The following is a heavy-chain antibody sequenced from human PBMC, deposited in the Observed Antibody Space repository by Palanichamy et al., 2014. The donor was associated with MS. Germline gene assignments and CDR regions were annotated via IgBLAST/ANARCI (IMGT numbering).Heavy chain of an antibody. CDR1: EFTFSSYW. Sequence: EVQLVESGGGLVQPGGSLRLSCAASEFTFSSYWMSWVRQAPGKGLEWVATINEAGSDKYYVDSVKGRFTVSRDNAKNSLYLQMNSLRVEDTAVYYCARDVGSIAVDWGQGTLVIVSS. D-gene: IGHD6-19*01. CDR2: INEAGSDK. J-gene: IGHJ4*02. CDR3: ARDVGSIAVD. V-gene: IGHV3-7*01.